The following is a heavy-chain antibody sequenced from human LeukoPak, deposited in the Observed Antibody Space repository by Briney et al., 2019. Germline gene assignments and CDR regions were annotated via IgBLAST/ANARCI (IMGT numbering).Heavy chain of an antibody. CDR2: ISSSGGST. J-gene: IGHJ6*03. CDR3: AKDWSLGYCTSSSCLNYMDV. D-gene: IGHD2-2*01. Sequence: GGSLRLSCAASGFTFSSYWMSWVRQAPGKGLEWVSAISSSGGSTYYADSVKGRFTISRDNSKNTLYLQMNSLRAEDTAVYYCAKDWSLGYCTSSSCLNYMDVWGKGTTVTVSS. V-gene: IGHV3-23*01. CDR1: GFTFSSYW.